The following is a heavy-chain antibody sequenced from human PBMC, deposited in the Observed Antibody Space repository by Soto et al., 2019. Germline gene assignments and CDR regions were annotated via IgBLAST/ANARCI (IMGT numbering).Heavy chain of an antibody. CDR3: ARDYYDNSGSNYYGLDL. CDR1: GYTRTTYG. Sequence: ASVKVSCKASGYTRTTYGINWVRQAPGQRLEWRGWISAYNGNTNYAEKLKGRVTMTTDTSTSTANMELRSLRSDDTAVYYCARDYYDNSGSNYYGLDLWGQGTTVTVSS. CDR2: ISAYNGNT. V-gene: IGHV1-18*04. D-gene: IGHD3-22*01. J-gene: IGHJ6*02.